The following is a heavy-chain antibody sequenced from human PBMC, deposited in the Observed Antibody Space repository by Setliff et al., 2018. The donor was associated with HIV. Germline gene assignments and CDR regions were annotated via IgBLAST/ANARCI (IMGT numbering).Heavy chain of an antibody. CDR3: ARNHYYGSGKNRWFDP. CDR2: SYHTGSK. V-gene: IGHV4-38-2*01. CDR1: GYPIDSGFY. D-gene: IGHD3-10*01. J-gene: IGHJ5*02. Sequence: SETLSLTCAVYGYPIDSGFYWGWIRQTPGRGLEWIASSYHTGSKYYNPSLKRRVTISVDTSKNQFSLKLTSVTAADTAVYYCARNHYYGSGKNRWFDPWGQGMLVTVSS.